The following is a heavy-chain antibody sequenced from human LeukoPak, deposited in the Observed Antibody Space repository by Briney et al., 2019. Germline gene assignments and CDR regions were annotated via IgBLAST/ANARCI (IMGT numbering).Heavy chain of an antibody. Sequence: ASVKVSCRASGYTXTGYYMHWVRQAPGQGLEWMGIIIPSDGSTSYAQKFQGRVTMTRDTSTSTVYMELSSLRSEDTAVYYCARGKVVTMVRGVIITYFDYWGQGTLVTVSS. D-gene: IGHD3-10*01. CDR2: IIPSDGST. J-gene: IGHJ4*02. CDR3: ARGKVVTMVRGVIITYFDY. V-gene: IGHV1-46*01. CDR1: GYTXTGYY.